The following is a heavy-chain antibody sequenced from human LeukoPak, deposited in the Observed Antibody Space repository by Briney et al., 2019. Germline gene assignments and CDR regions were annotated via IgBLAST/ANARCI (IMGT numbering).Heavy chain of an antibody. CDR3: ARSLFYYYDSSGYSHFDF. CDR1: GYTFTSYA. Sequence: ASVKVSCKASGYTFTSYAMHWVRQAPGQGLEWMGWINTNTGNPTYAQGFTGRFVFSLDTSVSTAYLQISSLKAEDAAVYYCARSLFYYYDSSGYSHFDFWGQGTLVTVSS. D-gene: IGHD3-22*01. V-gene: IGHV7-4-1*02. J-gene: IGHJ4*02. CDR2: INTNTGNP.